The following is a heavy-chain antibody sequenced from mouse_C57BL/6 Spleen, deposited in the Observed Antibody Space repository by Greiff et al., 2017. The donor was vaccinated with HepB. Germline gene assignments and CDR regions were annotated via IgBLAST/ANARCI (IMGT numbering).Heavy chain of an antibody. D-gene: IGHD2-3*01. CDR2: ISYDGSN. Sequence: DVKLQESGPGLVKPSQSLSLTCSVTGYSITSGYYWNWIRQFPGNKLEWMGYISYDGSNNYNPSLKNRISITRDTSKNQFFLKLNSVTTEDTATYYCAREASIYDGYKFAYWGQGTLVTVSA. V-gene: IGHV3-6*01. J-gene: IGHJ3*01. CDR3: AREASIYDGYKFAY. CDR1: GYSITSGYY.